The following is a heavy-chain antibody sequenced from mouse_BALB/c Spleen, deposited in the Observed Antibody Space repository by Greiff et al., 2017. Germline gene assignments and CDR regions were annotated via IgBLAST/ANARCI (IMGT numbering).Heavy chain of an antibody. Sequence: VKLMESGPGLVAPSQSLSITCTVSGFSLTSYGVHWVRQPPGKGLEWLGVIWAGGSTNYNSALMSRLSISKDNSKSQVFLKMNSLQTDDTAMYYCARDGRLRQAYWGQGTLVTVSA. CDR1: GFSLTSYG. J-gene: IGHJ3*01. D-gene: IGHD2-4*01. CDR2: IWAGGST. V-gene: IGHV2-9*02. CDR3: ARDGRLRQAY.